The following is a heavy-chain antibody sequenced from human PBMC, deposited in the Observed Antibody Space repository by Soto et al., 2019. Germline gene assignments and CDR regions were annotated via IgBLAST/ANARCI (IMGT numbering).Heavy chain of an antibody. CDR1: GGSVSSGSYY. J-gene: IGHJ4*02. Sequence: SETLSLTCTVSGGSVSSGSYYWSWIRQPRGKGLEWIGYIYYSGSTNYNPSLKSRVTISVDTSKNQFSLKLSSVTAADTAVYYCARGSVDTVDSSGFYEYWGQGTPVTVSS. D-gene: IGHD3-22*01. CDR2: IYYSGST. V-gene: IGHV4-61*01. CDR3: ARGSVDTVDSSGFYEY.